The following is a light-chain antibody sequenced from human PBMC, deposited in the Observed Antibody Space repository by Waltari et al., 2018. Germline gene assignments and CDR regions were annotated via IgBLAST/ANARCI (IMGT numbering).Light chain of an antibody. CDR3: LQDETYPLT. CDR1: QDIVND. V-gene: IGKV1-6*01. Sequence: AIQITQSPSSLSASVGGRVPIVCPASQDIVNDLGWYQQKSGKAPKLLIYGASSLQSGVPSRFRGSGSGTEFTLTISSLQPEDFATYYCLQDETYPLTFGGGTKVDIK. J-gene: IGKJ4*01. CDR2: GAS.